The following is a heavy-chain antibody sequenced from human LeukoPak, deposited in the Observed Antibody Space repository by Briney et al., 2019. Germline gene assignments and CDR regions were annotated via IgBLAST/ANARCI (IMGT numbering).Heavy chain of an antibody. Sequence: SETLSLTCSVSGASISSNYWSWIRQPPGKGLEWIGHIYYSGSTNYNPSLKSRVTISVDTSKNQFSLKLSSVTAADTAVYYCARDAGAAAGTFDYWGQGTLVTVS. D-gene: IGHD6-13*01. CDR3: ARDAGAAAGTFDY. V-gene: IGHV4-59*01. CDR1: GASISSNY. J-gene: IGHJ4*02. CDR2: IYYSGST.